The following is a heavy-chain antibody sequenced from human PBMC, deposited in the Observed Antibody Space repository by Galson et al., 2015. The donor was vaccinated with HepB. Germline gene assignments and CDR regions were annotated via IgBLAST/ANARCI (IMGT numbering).Heavy chain of an antibody. CDR2: IWYDGSNK. CDR1: GFTFSSYG. CDR3: AKDIEGGTTIFGSGTG. V-gene: IGHV3-33*03. Sequence: SLRLSCAASGFTFSSYGMHWVRQAPGRGLEWVAVIWYDGSNKYYADSVKGRFTISRDNAKNSLYLQMNSLRAEDTALYYCAKDIEGGTTIFGSGTGWGQGTLVTVSS. J-gene: IGHJ4*02. D-gene: IGHD3-3*01.